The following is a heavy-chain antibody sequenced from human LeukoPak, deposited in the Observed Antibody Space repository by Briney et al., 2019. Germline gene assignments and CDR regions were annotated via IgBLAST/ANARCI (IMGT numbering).Heavy chain of an antibody. CDR2: IYSGGST. CDR1: GFTVSSNY. J-gene: IGHJ5*02. D-gene: IGHD2-15*01. CDR3: ARVLRSGGSADP. V-gene: IGHV3-53*01. Sequence: GGSLRLSCAASGFTVSSNYMSWVRQAPGKGLEWVSVIYSGGSTYYADSVKGRFTISRDNAKNSLYLQMNSLRAEDTAVYYCARVLRSGGSADPWGQGTLVTVSS.